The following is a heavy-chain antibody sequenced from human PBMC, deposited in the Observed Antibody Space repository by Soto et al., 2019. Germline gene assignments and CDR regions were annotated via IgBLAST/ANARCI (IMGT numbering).Heavy chain of an antibody. J-gene: IGHJ4*02. CDR2: IYYSGST. Sequence: PSETLSLTCTVSGGSISSYYWSWIRQPPGKGLEWIGYIYYSGSTNYNPSLKSRVTISVDTSKNQFSLKLSSVTAADTAVYYCARTRPGSYYNTFDYWGQGTLVTVS. CDR1: GGSISSYY. V-gene: IGHV4-59*08. CDR3: ARTRPGSYYNTFDY. D-gene: IGHD3-10*01.